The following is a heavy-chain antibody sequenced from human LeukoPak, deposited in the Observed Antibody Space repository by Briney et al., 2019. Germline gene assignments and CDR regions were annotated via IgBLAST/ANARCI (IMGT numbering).Heavy chain of an antibody. D-gene: IGHD5-12*01. V-gene: IGHV3-30*18. CDR2: ISNDGSNK. Sequence: PGGSLRLSCAASGFNFSSYGMHWVRQAPGKGLEWVAVISNDGSNKYYVDSVKGRFTISRDNSKNTLYLQMNSLRAEDTAVYYRAKGATFGGYGGYDHCDYWGQGTLVTVSS. CDR1: GFNFSSYG. CDR3: AKGATFGGYGGYDHCDY. J-gene: IGHJ4*02.